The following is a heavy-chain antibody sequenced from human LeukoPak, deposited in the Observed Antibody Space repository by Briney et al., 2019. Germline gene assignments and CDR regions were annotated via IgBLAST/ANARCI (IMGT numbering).Heavy chain of an antibody. D-gene: IGHD4/OR15-4a*01. CDR1: GFTFSSDE. Sequence: PGGSLRLSCAASGFTFSSDEMNWVRQAPGKGLEWVSDISSSGSTKYYADSVKGRFTISRDNAKNSLYLQMNSLRAEDTAVYYCAKETQVLSGFDPWGQGTLVTVSS. CDR2: ISSSGSTK. V-gene: IGHV3-48*03. J-gene: IGHJ5*02. CDR3: AKETQVLSGFDP.